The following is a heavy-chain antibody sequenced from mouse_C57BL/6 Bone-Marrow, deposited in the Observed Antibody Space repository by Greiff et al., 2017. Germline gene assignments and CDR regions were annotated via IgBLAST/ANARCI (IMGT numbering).Heavy chain of an antibody. J-gene: IGHJ1*03. V-gene: IGHV1-62-2*01. CDR1: GYTFTEYT. CDR2: FYPGSGSI. Sequence: QVHVKQSGAELVKPGASVKLSCKASGYTFTEYTIHWVKQRSGQGLEWIGWFYPGSGSIKYNEKFKDKATLTADKSYSTVYMELSRLTSEDSAVYFCARHEEALITTVWYFDVWGTGTTVTVSS. CDR3: ARHEEALITTVWYFDV. D-gene: IGHD1-1*01.